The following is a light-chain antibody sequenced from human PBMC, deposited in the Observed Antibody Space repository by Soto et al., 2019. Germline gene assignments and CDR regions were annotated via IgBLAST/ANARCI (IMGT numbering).Light chain of an antibody. CDR1: SSDVGGYNY. CDR3: SSYTSSSTLYV. CDR2: DVS. Sequence: QSALTQPASVSGSPGQSITISCTGTSSDVGGYNYVSWYQQHLGKAPKLMIYDVSNRPSGVSNRFSGSKSGNTASLTISVLQAEDEADYYCSSYTSSSTLYVFGTGTQVTVL. J-gene: IGLJ1*01. V-gene: IGLV2-14*01.